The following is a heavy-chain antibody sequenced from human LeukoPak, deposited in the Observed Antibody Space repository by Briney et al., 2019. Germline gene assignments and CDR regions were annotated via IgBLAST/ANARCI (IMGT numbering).Heavy chain of an antibody. D-gene: IGHD1-1*01. Sequence: SETLSLTCTVSGGSISSGGYYWSWIRQHPGKGLEWIGYIYYSGSTYYNPSLKSRVTISVDTSKNQFSLKLSSVTAADTAVYYCARGDAPFSLQLEPLDYWGQGTLVTVSS. CDR3: ARGDAPFSLQLEPLDY. V-gene: IGHV4-31*03. CDR1: GGSISSGGYY. J-gene: IGHJ4*02. CDR2: IYYSGST.